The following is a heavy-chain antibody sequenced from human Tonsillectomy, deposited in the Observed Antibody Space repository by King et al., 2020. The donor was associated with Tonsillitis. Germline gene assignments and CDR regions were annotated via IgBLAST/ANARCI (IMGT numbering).Heavy chain of an antibody. CDR1: GFIFSGHA. D-gene: IGHD1-26*01. Sequence: VQLVESGGGVVQPGRSLRLSCAASGFIFSGHAMHWVRQTPGKGLDWVAAISFEGNKEYYGDSVRGRFTIYRDNSENPLDLPMKYLTAEDTAVYYCARDNYAYSGSFHGYWGQGTLVTVSS. J-gene: IGHJ4*02. V-gene: IGHV3-30*01. CDR2: ISFEGNKE. CDR3: ARDNYAYSGSFHGY.